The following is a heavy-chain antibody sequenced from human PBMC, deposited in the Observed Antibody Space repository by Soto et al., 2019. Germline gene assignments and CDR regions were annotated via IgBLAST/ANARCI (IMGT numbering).Heavy chain of an antibody. Sequence: VQVLESGGELVQPGGSLRLSCAASGFIASNYAMSWVRQAPGKGLEWVSGFSGSGGATFYADSVKGRFTLSRDNAKNTLYLQMNSLRDEDTAVYYCVRGNTGYGNFDSWGQGTLVTVSS. V-gene: IGHV3-23*01. D-gene: IGHD5-12*01. J-gene: IGHJ4*02. CDR3: VRGNTGYGNFDS. CDR2: FSGSGGAT. CDR1: GFIASNYA.